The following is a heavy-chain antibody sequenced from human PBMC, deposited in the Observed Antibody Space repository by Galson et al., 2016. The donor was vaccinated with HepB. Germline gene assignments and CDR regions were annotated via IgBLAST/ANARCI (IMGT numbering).Heavy chain of an antibody. CDR2: IQQDGSRE. V-gene: IGHV3-7*01. J-gene: IGHJ3*01. CDR3: FADTYDFDL. Sequence: SLRLSCAASGFTISNLWMNWVRQAPGKGLEWVANIQQDGSRENYVDSVKGRFTISRDNAKNLLFLQMNSLRVEDTAVYYCFADTYDFDLWGQGTMVSVSS. CDR1: GFTISNLW. D-gene: IGHD2-21*01.